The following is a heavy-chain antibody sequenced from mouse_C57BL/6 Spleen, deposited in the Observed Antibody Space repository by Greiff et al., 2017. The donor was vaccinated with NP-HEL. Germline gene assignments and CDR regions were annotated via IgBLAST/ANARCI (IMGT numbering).Heavy chain of an antibody. CDR3: ARHDYYGSSYFDY. CDR1: GYSITSGYY. D-gene: IGHD1-1*01. V-gene: IGHV3-6*01. CDR2: ISYDGSN. J-gene: IGHJ2*01. Sequence: EVKLQESGPGLVKPSQSLSLTCSVTGYSITSGYYWNWLRQFPGNKLEWMGYISYDGSNNYNPSLKNRISITRDTSKNQFFLKLNSVTTEDTATYYCARHDYYGSSYFDYWGQGTTLTVSS.